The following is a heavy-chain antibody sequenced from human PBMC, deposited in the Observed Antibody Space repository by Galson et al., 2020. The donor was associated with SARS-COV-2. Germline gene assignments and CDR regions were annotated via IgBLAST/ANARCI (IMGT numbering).Heavy chain of an antibody. CDR2: VSYDVTNK. V-gene: IGHV3-30*16. Sequence: LSCAPSGFTFSTFAMPWVRQAPGQGLGWVAIVSYDVTNKYADTVKGRFTISRDNSKNPLYLQMNSLGGEDTAVYYCARETHDYSSSWYDYWGQGTPVTVSS. J-gene: IGHJ4*02. CDR3: ARETHDYSSSWYDY. D-gene: IGHD6-13*01. CDR1: GFTFSTFA.